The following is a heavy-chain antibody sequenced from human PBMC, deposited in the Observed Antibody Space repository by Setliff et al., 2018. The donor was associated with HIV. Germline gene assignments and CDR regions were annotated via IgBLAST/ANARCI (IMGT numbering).Heavy chain of an antibody. V-gene: IGHV1-18*01. CDR3: ARDRIPSKWLLESDY. Sequence: ASVKVSCKASGYTFTSYGISWVRQAPGQGLEWMGWISAYNGNTNYAQKLRGRVTMTTDTSTSTASLELRSLRSDDTAVYHCARDRIPSKWLLESDYWGQGALVTVSS. CDR1: GYTFTSYG. CDR2: ISAYNGNT. J-gene: IGHJ4*02. D-gene: IGHD3-22*01.